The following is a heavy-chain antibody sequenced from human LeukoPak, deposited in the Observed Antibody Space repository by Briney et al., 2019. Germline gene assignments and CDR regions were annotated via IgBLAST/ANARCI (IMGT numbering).Heavy chain of an antibody. J-gene: IGHJ5*02. CDR3: ARGGYGLSGIDP. CDR1: GGSISSYY. CDR2: IYYSGST. V-gene: IGHV4-59*01. D-gene: IGHD5-18*01. Sequence: SETLSLTCTVSGGSISSYYWSWIRQPPGKGLEWIGYIYYSGSTNYNPSLKSRATISVDTSKNQFSLKLSSVTAADTAVYYCARGGYGLSGIDPWGQGTLVTVSS.